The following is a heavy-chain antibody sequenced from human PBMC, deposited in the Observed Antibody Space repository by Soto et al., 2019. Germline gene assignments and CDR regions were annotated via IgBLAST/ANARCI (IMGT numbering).Heavy chain of an antibody. D-gene: IGHD2-21*01. CDR3: ATELGENPASPFDS. V-gene: IGHV1-69*13. Sequence: GASVKVSCKASGYTFANYGISWVRQAPGQGLEWMGGIIPLFGAANYAQKFQGRVTITADESTSTVYMELSSLRSDDMAVYYCATELGENPASPFDSWGQGTLVTVSS. CDR1: GYTFANYG. J-gene: IGHJ4*02. CDR2: IIPLFGAA.